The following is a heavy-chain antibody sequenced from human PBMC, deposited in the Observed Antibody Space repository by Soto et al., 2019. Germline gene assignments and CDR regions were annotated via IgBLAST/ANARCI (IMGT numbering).Heavy chain of an antibody. V-gene: IGHV1-69*06. J-gene: IGHJ4*02. CDR1: GGTFSSYA. CDR3: AREGRHFDY. Sequence: ASVKVSCKASGGTFSSYAISWVRQAPGQGLEWMGGINPIFGTPHYAQKYQGRVTITADTFTNTAYMELTRLTSDDTAVYFCAREGRHFDYWGQGTLVTVSS. CDR2: INPIFGTP.